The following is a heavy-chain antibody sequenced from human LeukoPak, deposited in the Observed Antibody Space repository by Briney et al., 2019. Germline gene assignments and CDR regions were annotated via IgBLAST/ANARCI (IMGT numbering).Heavy chain of an antibody. CDR2: IIPIFGTA. Sequence: SVKVSCKASGGTFSSYAISWVRQAPGQGLEWMGGIIPIFGTANYAQKLQGRVTITADESTSTAYMELSSLRSEDTAVYYCVKDFLHGPHIEPVGSVGPFDFWGQGTLVIVSS. CDR3: VKDFLHGPHIEPVGSVGPFDF. D-gene: IGHD2-21*01. J-gene: IGHJ4*02. CDR1: GGTFSSYA. V-gene: IGHV1-69*01.